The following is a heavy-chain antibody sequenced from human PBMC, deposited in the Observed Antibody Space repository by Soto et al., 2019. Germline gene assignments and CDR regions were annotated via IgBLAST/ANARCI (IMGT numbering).Heavy chain of an antibody. D-gene: IGHD6-13*01. Sequence: GESLKISCKGSGYSFTSYWISWVRQMPGKGLEWMGRIDPSDSYTNYSPSFQGHVTISADKSISTAYLQWSSLKASDTAMYYCSGIADNYGMDVWCQGTTVTVSS. CDR3: SGIADNYGMDV. CDR2: IDPSDSYT. CDR1: GYSFTSYW. V-gene: IGHV5-10-1*01. J-gene: IGHJ6*02.